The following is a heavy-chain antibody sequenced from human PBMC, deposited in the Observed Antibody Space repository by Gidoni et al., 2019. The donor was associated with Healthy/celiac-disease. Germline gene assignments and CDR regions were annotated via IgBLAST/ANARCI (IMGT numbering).Heavy chain of an antibody. CDR3: ARAFYGFFGNFDY. J-gene: IGHJ4*02. CDR2: IYYSGRP. V-gene: IGHV4-30-4*01. Sequence: QVQLQESGPGLVKPSQTLSLPCTVSGGSISSGDYYWRWLRQPPGKGPAWIGYIYYSGRPYYNPSLKRRVTISVDTSKNQFSLKLSSVTAADTAVYYCARAFYGFFGNFDYWGQGTLVTVSS. CDR1: GGSISSGDYY. D-gene: IGHD4-17*01.